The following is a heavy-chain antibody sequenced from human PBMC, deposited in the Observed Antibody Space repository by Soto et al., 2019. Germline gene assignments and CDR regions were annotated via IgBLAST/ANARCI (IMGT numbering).Heavy chain of an antibody. Sequence: GGSLRLSCAASGFTFSNAWMSWVRQAPGKGLEWVGRIKSKTDGGTTDYAAPVKGRFTISRDDSKNTLYLQMNSLKTEDTAVYYCTTVVVAAGYYMDVWGKGTTVTVSS. J-gene: IGHJ6*03. CDR2: IKSKTDGGTT. V-gene: IGHV3-15*01. CDR3: TTVVVAAGYYMDV. CDR1: GFTFSNAW. D-gene: IGHD2-15*01.